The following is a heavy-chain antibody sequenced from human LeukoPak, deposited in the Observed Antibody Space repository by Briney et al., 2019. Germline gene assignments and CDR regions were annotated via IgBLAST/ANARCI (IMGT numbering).Heavy chain of an antibody. J-gene: IGHJ3*02. V-gene: IGHV1-24*01. CDR1: GYTLTELS. CDR2: FDPEDGET. CDR3: ATLRSYWYSSSWYVAFDI. D-gene: IGHD6-13*01. Sequence: GASVKVSCKVSGYTLTELSMHWVRQAPGKGLVWMGGFDPEDGETIYAQKFQGRVTMTEDTSTDTAYMELSSLRSEDTAVYYCATLRSYWYSSSWYVAFDIWGQGTMVTVSS.